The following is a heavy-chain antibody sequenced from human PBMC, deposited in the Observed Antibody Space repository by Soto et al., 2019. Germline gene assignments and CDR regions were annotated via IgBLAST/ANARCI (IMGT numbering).Heavy chain of an antibody. J-gene: IGHJ6*02. CDR3: AKSAPPVYYYDSSGYYYYYYGMDV. Sequence: GGSLRLSCAASGFTFSSYAMSWVRQAPGKGLEWVSAISGSGGSTYYADSVKGRFTISRDNSKNTLYLQMNSLRAEDTAVYYCAKSAPPVYYYDSSGYYYYYYGMDVWGQGTTVTVSS. D-gene: IGHD3-22*01. CDR2: ISGSGGST. CDR1: GFTFSSYA. V-gene: IGHV3-23*01.